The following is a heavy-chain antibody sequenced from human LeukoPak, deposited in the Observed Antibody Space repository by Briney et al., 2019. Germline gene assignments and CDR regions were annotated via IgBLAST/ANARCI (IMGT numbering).Heavy chain of an antibody. D-gene: IGHD2-15*01. CDR3: ASCSGGSCYNFDY. J-gene: IGHJ4*02. CDR2: IIPIFGTA. Sequence: SVKVSCEASGGTFNSYAISWVRQAPGQGLEWMGRIIPIFGTANYAQKFQGRVTITTDESTSTAYMELSSLRSEDTAVYYCASCSGGSCYNFDYWGQGTLVTVSS. V-gene: IGHV1-69*05. CDR1: GGTFNSYA.